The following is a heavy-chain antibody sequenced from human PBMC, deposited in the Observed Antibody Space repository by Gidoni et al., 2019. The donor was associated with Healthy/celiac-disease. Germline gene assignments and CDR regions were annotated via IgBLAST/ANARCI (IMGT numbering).Heavy chain of an antibody. J-gene: IGHJ2*01. D-gene: IGHD6-19*01. V-gene: IGHV4-39*01. CDR1: GGSISSSSYY. CDR3: ARQRAVAGTTWWWYFDL. CDR2: IYYSGST. Sequence: QLQLQESGPGLVKPSETLSLTCTVYGGSISSSSYYWGWIRQPPGTGLEWIGSIYYSGSTYYNPSLKSRVTISVDTSKNQFSLKLSSVTAADTAVYYCARQRAVAGTTWWWYFDLWGRGTLVTVSS.